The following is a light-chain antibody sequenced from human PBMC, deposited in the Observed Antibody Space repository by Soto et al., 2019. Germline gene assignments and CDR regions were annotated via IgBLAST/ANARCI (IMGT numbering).Light chain of an antibody. J-gene: IGKJ1*01. V-gene: IGKV3-20*01. Sequence: EIVLTQSPDTLSLSPGERATLSCRASQSVRSNYLAWYQQKPGQAPRFLIYDASSRATGIPDRFSGSGSGTDFTLTISRLEPEDFAVYYCQQCAHSPLTFGQGTKVEIK. CDR2: DAS. CDR1: QSVRSNY. CDR3: QQCAHSPLT.